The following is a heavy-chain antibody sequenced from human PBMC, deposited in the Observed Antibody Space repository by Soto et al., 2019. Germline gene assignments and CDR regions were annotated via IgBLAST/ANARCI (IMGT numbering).Heavy chain of an antibody. Sequence: QVQLVQSGAEVKKPGASVKVSCKASGYTFSIFGINWVRQAPGQGLEWMGWISAYSGNTNYAQRFQGRVTMPTDTSTTTAYMELTSLRSDDTAVYYFARHLDNSGIDVWGQGTTVTVSS. D-gene: IGHD1-1*01. CDR3: ARHLDNSGIDV. J-gene: IGHJ6*02. CDR2: ISAYSGNT. CDR1: GYTFSIFG. V-gene: IGHV1-18*01.